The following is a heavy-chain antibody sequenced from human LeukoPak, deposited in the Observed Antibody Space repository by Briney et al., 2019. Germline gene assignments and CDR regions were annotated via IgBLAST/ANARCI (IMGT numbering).Heavy chain of an antibody. CDR2: IYSGGST. CDR3: ARASVAPRRGAYYFDY. V-gene: IGHV3-66*01. J-gene: IGHJ4*02. D-gene: IGHD5-12*01. CDR1: GFTVSSNY. Sequence: SGGSLRLSCAASGFTVSSNYMSWVRQAPGKGLEWVSVIYSGGSTYYADSVKGRFTISRDNSKNTLYLQMNSLRAEDTAVYYCARASVAPRRGAYYFDYWGQGTLVTVSS.